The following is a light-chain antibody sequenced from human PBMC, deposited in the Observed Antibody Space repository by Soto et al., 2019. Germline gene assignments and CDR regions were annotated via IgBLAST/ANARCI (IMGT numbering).Light chain of an antibody. CDR3: QHYGTSAL. V-gene: IGKV3-20*01. CDR1: QSVSDMY. CDR2: AS. Sequence: EIVLTQSPCTLSLSPGERATLSCRASQSVSDMYLAWYQQKPGQAPRLLIYASNRATGIPDRFSGSGSGTDFTLTISRLEPEDFAVYYCQHYGTSALFGPGTKVEIK. J-gene: IGKJ3*01.